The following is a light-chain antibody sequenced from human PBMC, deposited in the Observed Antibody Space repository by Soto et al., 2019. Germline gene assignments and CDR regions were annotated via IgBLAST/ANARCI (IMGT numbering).Light chain of an antibody. CDR1: QDITNF. CDR3: QQYDILPWT. V-gene: IGKV1-33*01. Sequence: DIQMTQSPSSLSASVGDRVTITCQASQDITNFLNWYQQKPGKAPKLLIYAESNLETGVPSRFSGGGAWADFTFTRSSLKPEDVATYYCQQYDILPWTFGQGTKVEIK. J-gene: IGKJ1*01. CDR2: AES.